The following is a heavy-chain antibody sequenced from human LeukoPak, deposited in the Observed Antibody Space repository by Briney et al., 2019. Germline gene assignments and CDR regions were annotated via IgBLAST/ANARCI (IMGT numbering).Heavy chain of an antibody. CDR2: ISYDGSNK. CDR3: ARGCGSRCYYFDY. V-gene: IGHV3-30-3*01. D-gene: IGHD1-26*01. CDR1: GLTFSSYA. Sequence: SGGSLRLSCAASGLTFSSYAMHWVRQAPGKGLEWVAVISYDGSNKYYADSVKGRFTISRDNSKNTLYLQMNSLRAEDTAVYYCARGCGSRCYYFDYWGQGTLVTVSS. J-gene: IGHJ4*02.